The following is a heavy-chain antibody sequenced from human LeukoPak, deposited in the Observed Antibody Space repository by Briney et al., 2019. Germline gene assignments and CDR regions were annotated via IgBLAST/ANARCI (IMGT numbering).Heavy chain of an antibody. V-gene: IGHV4-34*01. Sequence: SETLSLTCAVYGGSFSGYYWSWIRQPPGKGLEWIGEINHSGSTNYNPSLKSRVTISVDTSKNQFSLKLSSVTAADTAVYYCARGGFTSIAAREAPYFDYWGQGTLVTVSS. J-gene: IGHJ4*02. CDR2: INHSGST. CDR1: GGSFSGYY. CDR3: ARGGFTSIAAREAPYFDY. D-gene: IGHD6-6*01.